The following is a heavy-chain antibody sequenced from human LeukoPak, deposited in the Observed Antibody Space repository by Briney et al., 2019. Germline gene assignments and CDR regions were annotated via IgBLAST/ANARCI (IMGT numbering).Heavy chain of an antibody. CDR2: IIPIFGTA. D-gene: IGHD3-3*01. V-gene: IGHV1-69*05. CDR1: GGTFSSYA. Sequence: ASVKVSCKASGGTFSSYAISWVRQAPGQGLEWMGGIIPIFGTANYAQKFQGRVTITTDESTSTAYMELSSLRSVDTAVYYCARSQGFLEWLLYLLDYWGQGTLVTVSS. J-gene: IGHJ4*02. CDR3: ARSQGFLEWLLYLLDY.